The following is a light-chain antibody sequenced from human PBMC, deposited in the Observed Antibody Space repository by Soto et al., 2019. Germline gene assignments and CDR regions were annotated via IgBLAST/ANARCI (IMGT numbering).Light chain of an antibody. Sequence: DIQMTQSPSSVSASVGDRVTITCRASQDIGSWLAWYQQKPGKAPKLLVFSASSLQSGVPSRFSGSGSGTHFTLTISRLQPEDFATYYCQQANSFPLYTFGQGTKLEIK. CDR2: SAS. CDR3: QQANSFPLYT. CDR1: QDIGSW. V-gene: IGKV1D-12*01. J-gene: IGKJ2*01.